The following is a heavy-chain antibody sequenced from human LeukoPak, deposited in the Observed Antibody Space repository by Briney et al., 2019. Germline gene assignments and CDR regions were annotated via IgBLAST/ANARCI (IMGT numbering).Heavy chain of an antibody. Sequence: GGSLRLSCAASGFTFSSYSMNWVRQAPGKGLEWVSYISGSSSTIFYADSVKGRFTISRDNAKNSLYVQMNRLRAEDTAVYYCARVMEQSHFYHYIDVWGRGTTVAVSS. D-gene: IGHD6-19*01. CDR1: GFTFSSYS. CDR2: ISGSSSTI. J-gene: IGHJ6*03. CDR3: ARVMEQSHFYHYIDV. V-gene: IGHV3-48*04.